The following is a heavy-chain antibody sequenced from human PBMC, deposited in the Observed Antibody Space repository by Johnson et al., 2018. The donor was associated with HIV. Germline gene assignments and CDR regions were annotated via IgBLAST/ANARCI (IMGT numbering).Heavy chain of an antibody. J-gene: IGHJ3*02. Sequence: VQLVESGGGVVQPGRSLRLSCAASGFTFSTEALYWVRQAPVKGLEWVSAISGSGGSTSYAASVKGRFTISRDNSKNTLYLQMNSRRAEDTAVYYCAKDLYRTSPGNAFDIWGQGTMVTVSS. CDR1: GFTFSTEA. CDR3: AKDLYRTSPGNAFDI. D-gene: IGHD6-6*01. V-gene: IGHV3-23*04. CDR2: ISGSGGST.